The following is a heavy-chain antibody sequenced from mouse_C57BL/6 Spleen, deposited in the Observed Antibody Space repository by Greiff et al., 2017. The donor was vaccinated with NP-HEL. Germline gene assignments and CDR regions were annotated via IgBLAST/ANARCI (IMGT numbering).Heavy chain of an antibody. CDR3: ARSGGRYFDV. D-gene: IGHD3-1*01. J-gene: IGHJ1*03. Sequence: QVQLKESGAELVKPGASVKISCKASGYAFSSYWMNWVKQRPGKGLEWIGQIYPGDGDTNYNGKFKGQATLTADKSSSTAYMQLSSLTSEDSAVYFCARSGGRYFDVWGTGTTVTVSS. CDR2: IYPGDGDT. CDR1: GYAFSSYW. V-gene: IGHV1-80*01.